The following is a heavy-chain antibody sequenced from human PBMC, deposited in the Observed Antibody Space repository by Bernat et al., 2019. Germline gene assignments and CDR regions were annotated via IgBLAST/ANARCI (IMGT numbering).Heavy chain of an antibody. V-gene: IGHV3-7*01. CDR1: GFTFDIYW. J-gene: IGHJ5*02. CDR2: IKQDGSEK. D-gene: IGHD2-8*01. Sequence: EVQLVESGGGLVQPGGSLRLSCAASGFTFDIYWMSWVRQAPGKGLEWVANIKQDGSEKHYGASVKGRFTISRDNAKNLVYLQMNSLGGEDTAVYYCARMGNTYGQYNWFDPWGQGTLVTVAS. CDR3: ARMGNTYGQYNWFDP.